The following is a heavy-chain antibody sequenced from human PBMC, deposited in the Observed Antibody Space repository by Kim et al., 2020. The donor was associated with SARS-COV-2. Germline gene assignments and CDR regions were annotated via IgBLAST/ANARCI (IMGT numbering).Heavy chain of an antibody. V-gene: IGHV3-21*01. CDR2: YT. Sequence: YTYYADSVKGRFTISRDNARNSLYLQMNSLTDEDTAVYYCASEVRRRLDYWGQGVQVTVSS. CDR3: ASEVRRRLDY. J-gene: IGHJ4*02.